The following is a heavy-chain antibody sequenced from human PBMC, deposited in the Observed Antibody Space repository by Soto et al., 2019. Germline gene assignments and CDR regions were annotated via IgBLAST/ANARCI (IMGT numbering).Heavy chain of an antibody. CDR2: MNPNTGNS. CDR3: ARRAETNGWNGFGADKYYFDF. J-gene: IGHJ4*02. V-gene: IGHV1-8*01. CDR1: GYTFTSYD. Sequence: ASVKVSCKASGYTFTSYDIYWVRQATGQGLEWMGWMNPNTGNSGYAQKFQGRVTVTSDTSINTAHMELSSLRSEDTAVYYCARRAETNGWNGFGADKYYFDFWGQGTLVTVSS. D-gene: IGHD1-1*01.